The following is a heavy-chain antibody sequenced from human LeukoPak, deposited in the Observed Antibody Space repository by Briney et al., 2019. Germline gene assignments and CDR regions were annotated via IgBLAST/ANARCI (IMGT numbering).Heavy chain of an antibody. Sequence: SETLSLTCTVSGGSINNYYWSWIRQPAGKRLEWIGRIYSSGSIDYNSSLKSRVTMSVDMSRNQFSLKLSSVTAADTAVYYCARHIEGGAYNFDQWGQGTLVTVSS. CDR2: IYSSGSI. J-gene: IGHJ4*02. D-gene: IGHD4-17*01. V-gene: IGHV4-4*07. CDR3: ARHIEGGAYNFDQ. CDR1: GGSINNYY.